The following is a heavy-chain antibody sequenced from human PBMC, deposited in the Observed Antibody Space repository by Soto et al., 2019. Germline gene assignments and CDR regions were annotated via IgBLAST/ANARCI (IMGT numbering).Heavy chain of an antibody. CDR2: MYPKSGQS. J-gene: IGHJ5*02. Sequence: QVQLVQSGAEVKKPRASVKVSCKASGYTFSNFDINWVRQASGQGPELMGWMYPKSGQSGYAPRFQDRVTMTANTSISTAYMELSSLRSEDTAVYYCARDIGPALDWFGPWGQGTLVTVSS. V-gene: IGHV1-8*01. D-gene: IGHD5-18*01. CDR1: GYTFSNFD. CDR3: ARDIGPALDWFGP.